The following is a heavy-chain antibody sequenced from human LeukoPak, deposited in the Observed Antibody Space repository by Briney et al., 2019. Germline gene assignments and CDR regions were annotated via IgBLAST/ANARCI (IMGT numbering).Heavy chain of an antibody. Sequence: GRSLRLSCAASGFTFSSYAMHWVRQAPGKGLEWVAVISYDGSNKYYADSVKGRFTISRDNSKNTLYLQMNSLRAEDTAVYYCARGPLAAAPPTFGYYYYMDVWGKGTTVTVSS. CDR3: ARGPLAAAPPTFGYYYYMDV. CDR1: GFTFSSYA. D-gene: IGHD6-13*01. J-gene: IGHJ6*03. V-gene: IGHV3-30-3*01. CDR2: ISYDGSNK.